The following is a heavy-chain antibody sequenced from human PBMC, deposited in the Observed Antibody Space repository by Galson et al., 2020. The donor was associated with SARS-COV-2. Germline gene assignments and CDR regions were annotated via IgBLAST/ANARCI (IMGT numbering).Heavy chain of an antibody. D-gene: IGHD2-8*02. CDR2: VNHSGST. Sequence: SKTLSLTCAVYGGSFSGYFWSWIRQPPGQGLEWIGEVNHSGSTNYNPSLKSRVTISVDTSKNQFSLKLSSVTAADTAVYYCARGLDGTGRFNGWDYWGQGTLVTVSS. CDR1: GGSFSGYF. V-gene: IGHV4-34*01. CDR3: ARGLDGTGRFNGWDY. J-gene: IGHJ4*02.